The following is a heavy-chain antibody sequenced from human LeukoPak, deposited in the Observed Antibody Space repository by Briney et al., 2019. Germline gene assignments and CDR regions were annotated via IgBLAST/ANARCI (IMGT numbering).Heavy chain of an antibody. CDR2: IYADGSS. CDR1: GGSVGSDNSY. D-gene: IGHD3-10*01. CDR3: ARGYYYRT. Sequence: SQTLSLTCTVSGGSVGSDNSYWNWIRQPAGKGLEWIGRIYADGSSTYNPSLKSRVTILVDTSKNQFSLRLSSMTAADTAVHYCARGYYYRTWGLGTLVTVSS. J-gene: IGHJ4*02. V-gene: IGHV4-61*02.